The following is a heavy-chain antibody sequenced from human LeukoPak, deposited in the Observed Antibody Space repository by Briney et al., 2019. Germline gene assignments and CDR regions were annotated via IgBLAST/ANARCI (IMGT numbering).Heavy chain of an antibody. CDR1: GYTFTGYY. V-gene: IGHV1-2*02. J-gene: IGHJ3*02. D-gene: IGHD6-19*01. Sequence: GASVKVSCKASGYTFTGYYTHWVRQAPGQGLEWMGWINPNSGGTNYAQKFQGRVTMTRDTSISTAYMELSRLRSDDTAVYYCALGGTLHPSDAFDIWGQGTMVTVSS. CDR3: ALGGTLHPSDAFDI. CDR2: INPNSGGT.